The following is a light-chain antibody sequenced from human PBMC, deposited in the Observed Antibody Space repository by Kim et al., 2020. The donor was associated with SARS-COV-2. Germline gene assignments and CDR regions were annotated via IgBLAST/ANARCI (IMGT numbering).Light chain of an antibody. CDR2: DNN. Sequence: GQNVTISCSGSSSNIGINLVSWYQHLPGTAPKFLIYDNNKRPSGIADRFSVSKSGTSATLGITGLQTGDEADYYCGTWDNSLRVWVFGGGTKLTVL. J-gene: IGLJ3*02. V-gene: IGLV1-51*01. CDR3: GTWDNSLRVWV. CDR1: SSNIGINL.